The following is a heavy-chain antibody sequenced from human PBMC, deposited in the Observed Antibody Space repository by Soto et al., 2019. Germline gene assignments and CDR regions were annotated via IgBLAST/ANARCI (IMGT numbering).Heavy chain of an antibody. CDR3: AKVQLGYSYGSGVDY. Sequence: GGSLRLSCAASGFTFSSYGMHWVRQAPGKGLEWVAVISYDGSNKYYADSVKGRFTISRDNSKNTLYLQMNSLRAEDTAVYYCAKVQLGYSYGSGVDYWGQGTLVTVSS. CDR2: ISYDGSNK. D-gene: IGHD3-10*01. J-gene: IGHJ4*02. V-gene: IGHV3-30*18. CDR1: GFTFSSYG.